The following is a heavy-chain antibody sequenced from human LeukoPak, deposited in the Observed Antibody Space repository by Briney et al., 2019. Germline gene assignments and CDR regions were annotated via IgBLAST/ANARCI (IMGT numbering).Heavy chain of an antibody. D-gene: IGHD6-19*01. CDR2: IYHSGST. Sequence: PSETLSLTCAVSGGSISSGGYSWSWIRQPPGKGLEWIGYIYHSGSTYYNPSLKSRVTISVDRSKNQFSLKLSSVTAADTAVYYCARVNGQWLSEYYFDYWGQGTLVTVSS. V-gene: IGHV4-30-2*01. CDR1: GGSISSGGYS. CDR3: ARVNGQWLSEYYFDY. J-gene: IGHJ4*02.